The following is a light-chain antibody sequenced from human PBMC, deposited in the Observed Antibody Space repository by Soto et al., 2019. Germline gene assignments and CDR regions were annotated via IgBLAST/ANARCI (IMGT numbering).Light chain of an antibody. V-gene: IGKV2-30*01. CDR3: MQGTHWPHT. J-gene: IGKJ1*01. CDR1: QSLVYSDGNTF. Sequence: VVMTQSPLSLPVTLGQPASISCRSRQSLVYSDGNTFLSWSQQRPGQSPRRLIYKVSNRDSGVPDRFSGSGSGTDFTLKISGVEAEDVGLYYCMQGTHWPHTFGQGTKVDIK. CDR2: KVS.